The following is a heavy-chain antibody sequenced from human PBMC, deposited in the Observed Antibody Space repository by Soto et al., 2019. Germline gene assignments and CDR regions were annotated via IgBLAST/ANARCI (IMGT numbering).Heavy chain of an antibody. Sequence: SVKVSCKTSGFTFNVYCIHWVRQAPGQGLEWMGGLIPIYDAPYYAQKFQGRVAITADKSTTTVHLELSSLRSEDTAVYFCARVREPHLDHYGLDVWGQGTTVTVSS. V-gene: IGHV1-69*06. J-gene: IGHJ6*02. CDR2: LIPIYDAP. CDR3: ARVREPHLDHYGLDV. D-gene: IGHD1-1*01. CDR1: GFTFNVYC.